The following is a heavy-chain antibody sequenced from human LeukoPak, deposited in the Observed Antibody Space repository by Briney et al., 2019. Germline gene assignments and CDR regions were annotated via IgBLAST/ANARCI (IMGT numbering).Heavy chain of an antibody. J-gene: IGHJ4*02. D-gene: IGHD2-2*01. Sequence: PEGSLRLSCAASGFTFSSYWMSWVRQAPGKGLEWVANMKQDGSEKYYVDSVKGRFTISRDNAKNSLYLQMNSLRAEDTAVYYCARDSDIVVVPPDYWGQGTLVTVSS. CDR3: ARDSDIVVVPPDY. V-gene: IGHV3-7*01. CDR1: GFTFSSYW. CDR2: MKQDGSEK.